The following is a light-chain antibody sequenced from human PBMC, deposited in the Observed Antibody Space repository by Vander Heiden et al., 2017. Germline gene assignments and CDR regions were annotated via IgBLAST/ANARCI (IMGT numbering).Light chain of an antibody. V-gene: IGLV2-14*01. Sequence: SALNQSASASGSPGQSITTSCTGTSSDVGGYNYVSWYQQHPGKAPKLMIYDVSNRPSGVSNRFSGSKSGNTASLTISGLQAEDEADYYCSSYTSSSTLVFGTGTKVTVL. CDR1: SSDVGGYNY. J-gene: IGLJ1*01. CDR2: DVS. CDR3: SSYTSSSTLV.